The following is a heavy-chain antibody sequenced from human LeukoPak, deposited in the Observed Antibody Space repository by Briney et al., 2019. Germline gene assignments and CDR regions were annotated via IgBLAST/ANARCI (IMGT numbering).Heavy chain of an antibody. CDR1: GFTFSSYS. J-gene: IGHJ4*02. Sequence: GGSLRLSCAASGFTFSSYSMNWVRQAPGKGLEWVSSISSSSSYIYYADSVKGRFTISRVNAKNSLYLQMNSLRAEDTAVYYCARDMVGIAAAGTLDYWGQGTLVTVSS. CDR3: ARDMVGIAAAGTLDY. CDR2: ISSSSSYI. D-gene: IGHD6-13*01. V-gene: IGHV3-21*01.